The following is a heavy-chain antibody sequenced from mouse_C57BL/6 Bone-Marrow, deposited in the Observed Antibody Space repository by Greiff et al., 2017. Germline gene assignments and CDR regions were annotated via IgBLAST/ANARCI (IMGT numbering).Heavy chain of an antibody. J-gene: IGHJ2*01. Sequence: QVQLQQSGPELVRPGVSVKITCKGSGYTFTDYAMHWVKQSPAQSLEWIGVVTTYSGYTNYNQKFKGKATMTVDKSSSTAYMELARLTSEDSAVYYCAIDVGRWCFDYWGQGTTLTVSA. V-gene: IGHV1S137*01. CDR1: GYTFTDYA. CDR2: VTTYSGYT. D-gene: IGHD4-1*01. CDR3: AIDVGRWCFDY.